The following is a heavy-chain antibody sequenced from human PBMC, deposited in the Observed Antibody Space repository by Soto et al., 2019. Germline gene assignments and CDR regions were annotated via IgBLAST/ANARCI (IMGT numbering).Heavy chain of an antibody. CDR2: VYISEKT. CDR3: ARHLGEGYFDY. J-gene: IGHJ4*02. Sequence: SETLSLTCSVSGDSISRSSHYWGWIRQPPGKGLEWIGSVYISEKTYYNPSLKSRVSVLIDTSKNQFSLKLSSVTAADTAVYYCARHLGEGYFDYWGQGTLVT. V-gene: IGHV4-39*01. CDR1: GDSISRSSHY.